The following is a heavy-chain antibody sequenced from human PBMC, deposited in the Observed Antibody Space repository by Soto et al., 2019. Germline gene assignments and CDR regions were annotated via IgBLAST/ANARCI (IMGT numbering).Heavy chain of an antibody. CDR1: GGSISSYY. Sequence: SETLSLTCTASGGSISSYYWSWIRQPAGKGLEWIGRIYTSGSTNYNPSLKSRVTMSVDTSKNQFSLKLSSVTAADTAVYYCARDLAARPGYGMDVWGQGTTVTVSS. V-gene: IGHV4-4*07. CDR2: IYTSGST. CDR3: ARDLAARPGYGMDV. D-gene: IGHD6-6*01. J-gene: IGHJ6*02.